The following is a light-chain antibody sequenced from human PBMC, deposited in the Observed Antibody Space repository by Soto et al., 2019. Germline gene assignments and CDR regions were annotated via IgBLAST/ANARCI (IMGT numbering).Light chain of an antibody. CDR1: QTISSW. J-gene: IGKJ1*01. CDR2: HAS. CDR3: HQDNSYS. Sequence: DIQMTQSPSTLSASVGDRVTIICRASQTISSWLAWYQQKPGKAPKLLIYHASTLESGVPSRFSGSGSGTEFTPTISSLQPDDFATYYCHQDNSYSFGQGTKVDIK. V-gene: IGKV1-5*02.